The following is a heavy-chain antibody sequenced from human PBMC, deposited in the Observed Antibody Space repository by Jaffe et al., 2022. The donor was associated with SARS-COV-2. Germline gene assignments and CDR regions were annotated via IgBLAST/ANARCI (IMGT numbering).Heavy chain of an antibody. V-gene: IGHV3-21*01. CDR3: ARDEGRYSSGWYPEGVDY. D-gene: IGHD6-19*01. Sequence: EVQLVESGGGLVKPGGSLRLSCAASGFTFSSYSMNWVRQAPGKGLEWVSSISSSSSYIYYADSVKGRFTISRDNAKNSLYLQMNSLRAEDTAVYYCARDEGRYSSGWYPEGVDYWGQGTLVTVSS. CDR2: ISSSSSYI. CDR1: GFTFSSYS. J-gene: IGHJ4*02.